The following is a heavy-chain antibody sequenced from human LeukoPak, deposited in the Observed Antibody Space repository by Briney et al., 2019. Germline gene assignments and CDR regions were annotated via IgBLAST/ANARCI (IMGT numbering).Heavy chain of an antibody. CDR1: GYSFTTYW. D-gene: IGHD1-26*01. J-gene: IGHJ4*02. Sequence: KGGESLKISCKGSGYSFTTYWVAWVRQMPGRDLEWMGIIFPGDSDTRYSPSFQGQVTISADKSINTAYPQWSSLKASDTAMYYCARPPNTRSYLGYLDSWGQGTLVTVSS. V-gene: IGHV5-51*01. CDR2: IFPGDSDT. CDR3: ARPPNTRSYLGYLDS.